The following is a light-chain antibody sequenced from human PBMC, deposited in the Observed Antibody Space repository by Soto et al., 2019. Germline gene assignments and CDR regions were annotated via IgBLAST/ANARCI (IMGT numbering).Light chain of an antibody. CDR3: QQYYSTPWT. CDR2: WAS. V-gene: IGKV4-1*01. CDR1: QSVLYSSNNKNN. Sequence: DIVRTQSPDSLAVSLGERATINCKSSQSVLYSSNNKNNLAWYLQKPGQPPKLLIYWASSRESGVPVRFSGSGSGTDFTLAISSLQAEDVAIYYCQQYYSTPWTFGQGTKVEIK. J-gene: IGKJ1*01.